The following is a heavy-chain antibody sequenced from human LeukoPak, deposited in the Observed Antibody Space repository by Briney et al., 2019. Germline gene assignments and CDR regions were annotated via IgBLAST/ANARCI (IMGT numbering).Heavy chain of an antibody. V-gene: IGHV1-69*04. CDR3: ARARSDYYDSSGYYYTSGFDI. CDR2: IIPIFGIA. J-gene: IGHJ3*02. Sequence: GASVKVSCKASGGTFSSHAISWVRQAPGQGLEWMGRIIPIFGIANYAQKFQGRVTITADKSTSTAYMELSSLRSEDTAVYYCARARSDYYDSSGYYYTSGFDIWGQGTMVTVSS. D-gene: IGHD3-22*01. CDR1: GGTFSSHA.